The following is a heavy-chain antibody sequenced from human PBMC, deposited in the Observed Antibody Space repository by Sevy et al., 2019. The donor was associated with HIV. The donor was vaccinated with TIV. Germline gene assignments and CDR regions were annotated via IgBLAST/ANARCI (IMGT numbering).Heavy chain of an antibody. CDR1: GFTFSKYS. V-gene: IGHV3-23*01. CDR3: AREGCTKPHDY. Sequence: GGSLRLSCPASGFTFSKYSMSWVRQPPGKGLEWVSTLSFVCGEIKYADSVKGRFTISRDNSKSSVYLQMNNLRPADTAVYYCAREGCTKPHDYWGQGTLVTVS. J-gene: IGHJ4*02. D-gene: IGHD2-8*01. CDR2: LSFVCGEI.